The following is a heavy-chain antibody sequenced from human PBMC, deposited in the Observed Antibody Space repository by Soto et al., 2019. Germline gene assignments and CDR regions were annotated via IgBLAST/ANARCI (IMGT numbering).Heavy chain of an antibody. J-gene: IGHJ6*03. CDR1: GGSISSYY. V-gene: IGHV4-59*01. CDR3: ARVESGCSSTSCPYYYYYMDV. D-gene: IGHD2-2*01. CDR2: IYYSGST. Sequence: SETLSLTCTVSGGSISSYYWSWIRQPPGKGLEWIGYIYYSGSTNYNPSLKSRVTISVDTSKNQFSLKLSSVTAADTAVYYCARVESGCSSTSCPYYYYYMDVWGKGTTVTVSS.